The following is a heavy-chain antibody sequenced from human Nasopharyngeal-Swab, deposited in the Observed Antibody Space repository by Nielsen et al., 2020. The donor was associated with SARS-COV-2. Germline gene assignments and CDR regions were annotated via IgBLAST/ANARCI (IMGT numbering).Heavy chain of an antibody. V-gene: IGHV3-11*01. CDR1: GFTFSDYY. CDR2: ISGSGTST. J-gene: IGHJ6*02. D-gene: IGHD3-10*01. Sequence: GGSLRLSCAASGFTFSDYYMAWIRQVPGKGLEWVSYISGSGTSTDSADAVKGRFTISRDNANNLLYLQMHSLRGEDTAVYYCSREKGYQVLLDYYYHGVDVWGHGTAVIVSS. CDR3: SREKGYQVLLDYYYHGVDV.